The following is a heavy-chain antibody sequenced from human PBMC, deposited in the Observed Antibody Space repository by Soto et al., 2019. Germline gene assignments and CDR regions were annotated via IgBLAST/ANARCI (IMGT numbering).Heavy chain of an antibody. D-gene: IGHD1-26*01. V-gene: IGHV1-2*02. J-gene: IGHJ3*02. CDR1: GYTFTGYY. CDR2: INPNSGGT. CDR3: EIDSLDSGSALSCFDI. Sequence: ASVKVSCKASGYTFTGYYMHWVRQAPGQGLEWMGWINPNSGGTNYAQKFQGRVTMTRDTSISTAYMELSRLRPDDTAVYYCEIDSLDSGSALSCFDIWGLGTMVTVSS.